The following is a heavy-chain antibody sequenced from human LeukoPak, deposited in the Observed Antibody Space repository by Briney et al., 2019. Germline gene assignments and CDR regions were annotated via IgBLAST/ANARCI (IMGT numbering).Heavy chain of an antibody. CDR2: IYHSGST. J-gene: IGHJ4*02. V-gene: IGHV4-38-2*01. CDR3: ARAYDYVWGSYRYLFDY. CDR1: GYSISSGYY. Sequence: SSETLSLTCAVSGYSISSGYYWGWIRQPPGKGLEWIGRIYHSGSTYYNPSLKSRVTISVDTSKNQFSLKLSSVTAADTAVYYCARAYDYVWGSYRYLFDYWGQGTLVTVSS. D-gene: IGHD3-16*02.